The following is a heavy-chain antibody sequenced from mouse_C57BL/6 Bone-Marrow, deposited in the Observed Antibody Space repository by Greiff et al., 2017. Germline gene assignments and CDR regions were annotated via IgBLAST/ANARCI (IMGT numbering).Heavy chain of an antibody. Sequence: VQLQQSDAELVKPGASVKISCTVSGYTFTDPTIHWMKQRPEQGLAWIGYLYPRDGSTKYNEKFKGKATLTADNSSSTAYMQLNSLTSEDSAVDFCARWDDGPYNFDYWGQGTTLTVSS. CDR2: LYPRDGST. J-gene: IGHJ2*01. CDR3: ARWDDGPYNFDY. V-gene: IGHV1-78*01. D-gene: IGHD2-3*01. CDR1: GYTFTDPT.